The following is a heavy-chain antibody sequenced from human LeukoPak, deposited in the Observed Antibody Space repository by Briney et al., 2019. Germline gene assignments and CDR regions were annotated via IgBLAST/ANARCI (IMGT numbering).Heavy chain of an antibody. CDR3: ARATISYYYYMDV. D-gene: IGHD3-3*01. Sequence: SETLSLTCTVSGYSISSGYYWGWIRQPPGKGLEWIGNIYHSGSAYYNPSLKSRVTISVDTSKNQFFLKLSSVTAADTAVYYCARATISYYYYMDVWGKGTTVTVSS. CDR1: GYSISSGYY. V-gene: IGHV4-38-2*02. CDR2: IYHSGSA. J-gene: IGHJ6*03.